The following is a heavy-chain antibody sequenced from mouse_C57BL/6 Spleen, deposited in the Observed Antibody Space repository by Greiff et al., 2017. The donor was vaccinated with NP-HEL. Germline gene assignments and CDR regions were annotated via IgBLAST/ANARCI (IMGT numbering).Heavy chain of an antibody. D-gene: IGHD1-1*01. CDR2: IYPGGGYT. V-gene: IGHV1-63*01. CDR1: GYTFTNYW. CDR3: ERAPAYGSSSYYFDY. J-gene: IGHJ2*01. Sequence: QVQLQQSGAELVRPGTSVKMSCKASGYTFTNYWIGWAKQRPGHGLEWIGDIYPGGGYTNYNEKFKGKATLTADKSSSTAYMQFSSLTSEDSAIYSCERAPAYGSSSYYFDYWGQGTTLTVSS.